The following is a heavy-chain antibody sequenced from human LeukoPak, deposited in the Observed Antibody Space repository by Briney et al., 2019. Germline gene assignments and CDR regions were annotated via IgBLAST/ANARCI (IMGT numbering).Heavy chain of an antibody. CDR3: AKVWGHGGYPFDY. CDR2: ISGNGGYT. V-gene: IGHV3-23*01. J-gene: IGHJ4*02. D-gene: IGHD4-23*01. Sequence: GGSLRLSCAASGFTFSSYAMSWVRQAPEKGLQWVSGISGNGGYTYYADSVKGRFTITRDNSKNTLYLQMNSLRAEDTAIYYCAKVWGHGGYPFDYWGQGTLVTVSS. CDR1: GFTFSSYA.